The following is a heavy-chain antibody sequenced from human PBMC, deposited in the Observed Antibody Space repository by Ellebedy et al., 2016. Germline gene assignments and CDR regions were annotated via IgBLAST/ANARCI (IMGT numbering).Heavy chain of an antibody. D-gene: IGHD6-19*01. CDR1: GGSFSDYY. Sequence: SETLSLTCAIYGGSFSDYYWTWNRQPPGKGLEWIGEINRSGSTNYNPSLKSRVTISVDTSKNQFSLKLSSVTAADTAVYYCARPQWPFYWGQGTLVTVSS. CDR2: INRSGST. J-gene: IGHJ4*02. CDR3: ARPQWPFY. V-gene: IGHV4-34*01.